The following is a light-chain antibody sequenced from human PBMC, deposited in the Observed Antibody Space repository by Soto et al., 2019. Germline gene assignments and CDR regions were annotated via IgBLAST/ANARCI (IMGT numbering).Light chain of an antibody. Sequence: DIPMTQSPSTLSASVGDRVTITCRASQSISSWLAWYQQKPGKAPKLLIYKASSLESGVTSRFSGSGSGTEFTLTISSLQPDDFATYYCQQYNSYSGTFGQGTKVEIK. CDR1: QSISSW. V-gene: IGKV1-5*03. J-gene: IGKJ1*01. CDR3: QQYNSYSGT. CDR2: KAS.